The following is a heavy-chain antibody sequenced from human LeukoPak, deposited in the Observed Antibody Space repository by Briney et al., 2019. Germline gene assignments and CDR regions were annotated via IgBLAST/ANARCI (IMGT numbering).Heavy chain of an antibody. V-gene: IGHV4-59*01. CDR1: GGSISSYY. Sequence: SETLSLTCTVSGGSISSYYWSWIRQPPGKGLEWIGYIYYSGSTNYNPSLKSRVTISVDTSKNQFSLKLSSVTAADTAVYYCARGDYYDSSGYYYYYYMDVWGKGTTVTISS. CDR3: ARGDYYDSSGYYYYYYMDV. J-gene: IGHJ6*03. CDR2: IYYSGST. D-gene: IGHD3-22*01.